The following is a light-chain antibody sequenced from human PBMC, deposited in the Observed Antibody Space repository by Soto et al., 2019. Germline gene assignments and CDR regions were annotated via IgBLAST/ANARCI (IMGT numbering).Light chain of an antibody. CDR1: QGIRNY. J-gene: IGKJ5*01. V-gene: IGKV1-17*03. CDR2: GAS. CDR3: QQYYRSSIT. Sequence: DIQMTQSPSAMSASVGDRVTITCRASQGIRNYLAWFQQKPGKVPKRLIYGASSLQSGVPSRFNGSGSGTEFTLTISSLQPDDFATYYCQQYYRSSITFGQGTRLEIK.